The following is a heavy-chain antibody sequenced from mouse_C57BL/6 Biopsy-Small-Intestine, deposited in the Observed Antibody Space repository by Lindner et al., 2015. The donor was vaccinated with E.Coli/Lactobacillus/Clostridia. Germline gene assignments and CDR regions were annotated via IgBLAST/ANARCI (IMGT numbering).Heavy chain of an antibody. D-gene: IGHD4-1*01. CDR3: ARNWDY. J-gene: IGHJ2*01. Sequence: VQLQESGPELVKPGASVKISCKASGYAFSSSWMNWVKQRPGKGLEWIGRIYPGDGDTNYNGKFKGKATLTADKSSSTAYMQLSSLTSEDSAVYFCARNWDYWGQGTTLTVSS. CDR2: IYPGDGDT. CDR1: GYAFSSSW. V-gene: IGHV1-82*01.